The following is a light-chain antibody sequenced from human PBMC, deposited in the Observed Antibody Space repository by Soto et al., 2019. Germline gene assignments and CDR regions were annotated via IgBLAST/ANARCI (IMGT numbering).Light chain of an antibody. J-gene: IGLJ1*01. Sequence: QSVLTQPASVSGSPGQSITISCTGTSSDVGSYNLVSWYQQHPGKAPKLMIYEGSKRPSGVSNRFSGSKSGNTASLTISGLQAEDEADYYCSSYAGSSTSFGTGTKLTVL. CDR3: SSYAGSSTS. V-gene: IGLV2-23*01. CDR1: SSDVGSYNL. CDR2: EGS.